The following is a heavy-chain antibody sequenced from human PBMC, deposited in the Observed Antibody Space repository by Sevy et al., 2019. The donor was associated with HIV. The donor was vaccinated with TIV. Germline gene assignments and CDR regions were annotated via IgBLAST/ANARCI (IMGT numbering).Heavy chain of an antibody. Sequence: GGSLRLSCAASGFTFSSYAMSWVRQAPGKGLEWVSAISGSGGSTYYADSVKGRFTISRDNSKNTLYLQMSSLRAEDTAVYYCAKGSYCSGGSCYGGILDYWGQGTLVTVSS. CDR1: GFTFSSYA. CDR2: ISGSGGST. J-gene: IGHJ4*02. V-gene: IGHV3-23*01. CDR3: AKGSYCSGGSCYGGILDY. D-gene: IGHD2-15*01.